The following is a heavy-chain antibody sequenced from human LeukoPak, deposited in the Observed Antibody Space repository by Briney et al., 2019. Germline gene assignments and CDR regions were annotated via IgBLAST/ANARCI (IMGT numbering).Heavy chain of an antibody. CDR3: AREYCSGGSCYQSTHYYMDV. D-gene: IGHD2-15*01. CDR1: GYSFTSYW. Sequence: GESLKISCKGSGYSFTSYWIGWVRQMPGKGLEWMGIIYPSDSDTRYSPSFQGQVTISAGKSISTAYLQWSSLKASDTAMYYCAREYCSGGSCYQSTHYYMDVWGKGTTVTVSS. J-gene: IGHJ6*03. V-gene: IGHV5-51*01. CDR2: IYPSDSDT.